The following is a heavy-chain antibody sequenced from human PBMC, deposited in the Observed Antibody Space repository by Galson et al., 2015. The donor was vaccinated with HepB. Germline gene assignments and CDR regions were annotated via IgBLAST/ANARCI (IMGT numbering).Heavy chain of an antibody. Sequence: SLRLSCAGSGLTLSGYWMSWVRQAPGKGLEWVAVISYDGSNKYYADSVKGRFTISRDNSKNTLYLQMNSLRAEDTAVYYCARDRNDGYSSSWTEFDYWGQGTLVTVSS. V-gene: IGHV3-30-3*01. CDR1: GLTLSGYW. CDR2: ISYDGSNK. D-gene: IGHD6-13*01. CDR3: ARDRNDGYSSSWTEFDY. J-gene: IGHJ4*02.